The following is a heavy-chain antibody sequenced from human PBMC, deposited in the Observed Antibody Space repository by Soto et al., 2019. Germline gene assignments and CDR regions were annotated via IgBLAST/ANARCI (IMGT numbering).Heavy chain of an antibody. J-gene: IGHJ6*03. Sequence: QVQLVQSGAEVKKPGASVKVSCKASGYTFTSYGISWVRQAPGQGLEWMGWISAYNGNTNYAQKLQGRVTMTTDTSTSTAYMELRSLRADDTAVYYCARDIPPEGIMMTFGGVNPGFGYMDVWGKGTTVTVSS. CDR2: ISAYNGNT. CDR3: ARDIPPEGIMMTFGGVNPGFGYMDV. D-gene: IGHD3-16*01. V-gene: IGHV1-18*01. CDR1: GYTFTSYG.